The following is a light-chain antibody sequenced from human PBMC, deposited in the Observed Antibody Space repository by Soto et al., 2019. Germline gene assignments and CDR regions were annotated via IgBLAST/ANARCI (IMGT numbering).Light chain of an antibody. CDR3: LQSYCPLP. J-gene: IGKJ1*01. V-gene: IGKV1-39*01. CDR2: AAA. CDR1: QSMSSY. Sequence: IPMIQSPSSLSASVGDRVTITWRASQSMSSYLNWYQQKPGKAPKLLIYAAASLKSGAPTSFSGSASAKVYTLSIDSRRDENDSSCFLLQSYCPLPFGQGTKVEIK.